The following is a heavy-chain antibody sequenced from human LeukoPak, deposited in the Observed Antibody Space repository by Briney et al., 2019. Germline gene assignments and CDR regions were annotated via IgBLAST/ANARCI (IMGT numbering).Heavy chain of an antibody. J-gene: IGHJ4*02. Sequence: KPSETLSLTCTVSGGSISSYYWSWIRQPPGKGLEWIGYIYYSGSTNYNPSLKSRVTMSVDTSKNQFSLKLSSVTAADTAVYYCARATGTTVFIDYWGQGTLVTVSS. D-gene: IGHD1-7*01. CDR1: GGSISSYY. CDR3: ARATGTTVFIDY. CDR2: IYYSGST. V-gene: IGHV4-59*12.